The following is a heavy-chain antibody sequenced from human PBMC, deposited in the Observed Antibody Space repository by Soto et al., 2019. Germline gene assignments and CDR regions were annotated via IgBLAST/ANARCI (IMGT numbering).Heavy chain of an antibody. Sequence: QVQLQESGPGLVKPSETLSLTCTVSGGSVSSGSYYWSWIRQPPGKGLEWIGYIYYSGSTNYNPSLKSRVTISVDTSKHQFSLKLSSVTAADTAVYYCARKAYDSSGHFDYWGQGTLVTVSS. J-gene: IGHJ4*02. CDR3: ARKAYDSSGHFDY. CDR2: IYYSGST. V-gene: IGHV4-61*01. CDR1: GGSVSSGSYY. D-gene: IGHD3-22*01.